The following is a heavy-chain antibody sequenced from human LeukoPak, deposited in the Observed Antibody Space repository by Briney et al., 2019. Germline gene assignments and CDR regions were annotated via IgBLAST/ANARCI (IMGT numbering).Heavy chain of an antibody. J-gene: IGHJ4*02. V-gene: IGHV3-23*01. CDR1: GCTFSDFA. CDR2: VSNSGGSR. CDR3: AKNGLSGYNFDY. Sequence: GGSLRLSCAASGCTFSDFAMAWVRQAPGKGLEWVSTVSNSGGSRYHADSVKGRFTISRDNSQNTLFLQMNSLRGEDTAVYYCAKNGLSGYNFDYWGQGTLVSVSS. D-gene: IGHD5-24*01.